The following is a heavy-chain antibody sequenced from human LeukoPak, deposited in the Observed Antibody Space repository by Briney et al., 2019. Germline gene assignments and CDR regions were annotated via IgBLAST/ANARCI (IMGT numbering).Heavy chain of an antibody. CDR3: ARAPHPYCSGGNCIYFDY. Sequence: GGSLRLSCAASGFTFKFYSMNWVRQAPGKGLEWVSYISTNTTTIYYADSVKGRFTISRDNAKNSLYLQMNSLRAEDTAVYYCARAPHPYCSGGNCIYFDYWGQGTLVTVSS. CDR1: GFTFKFYS. V-gene: IGHV3-48*01. D-gene: IGHD2-15*01. J-gene: IGHJ4*02. CDR2: ISTNTTTI.